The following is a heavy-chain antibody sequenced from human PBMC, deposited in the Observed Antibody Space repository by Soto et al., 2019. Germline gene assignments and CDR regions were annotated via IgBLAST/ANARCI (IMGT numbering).Heavy chain of an antibody. CDR1: GDSVSSNSVV. Sequence: SQTLSLTCAISGDSVSSNSVVCNWIRQSPSRGLEWLGRTYYRSKWYYEYAESVKSRIIINPDTSKNQFSLKLSSVTAADTAVYYCARDGQRRYYGPDVWGQGTTVTVSS. CDR3: ARDGQRRYYGPDV. CDR2: TYYRSKWYY. V-gene: IGHV6-1*01. D-gene: IGHD3-16*01. J-gene: IGHJ6*02.